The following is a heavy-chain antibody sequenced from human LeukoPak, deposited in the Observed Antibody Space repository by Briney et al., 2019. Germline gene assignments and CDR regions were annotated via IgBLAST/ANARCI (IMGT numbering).Heavy chain of an antibody. D-gene: IGHD1-26*01. CDR1: GFTFNNYA. Sequence: GGSLRLSCAASGFTFNNYAIHCVRQAPGKGQEWVAIISFDGGNKYYADSVKGRFTISRDNSKNTLYLQMNSLRAEDTAVYYCARDGIVGSPLFKFDYWGQGTLVTVSS. J-gene: IGHJ4*02. CDR3: ARDGIVGSPLFKFDY. V-gene: IGHV3-30-3*01. CDR2: ISFDGGNK.